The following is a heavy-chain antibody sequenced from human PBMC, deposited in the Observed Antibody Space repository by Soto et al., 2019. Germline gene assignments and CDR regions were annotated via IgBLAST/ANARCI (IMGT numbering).Heavy chain of an antibody. V-gene: IGHV1-18*04. CDR3: ARGSGYYSPDAFDI. CDR2: ISAYNGNT. CDR1: GYTFTSYG. Sequence: ASVKVSCKASGYTFTSYGISWVRQAPGQGLEWMGWISAYNGNTNYAQNLQGRVTMTTDTSTTTAYMELRSLRFDDTAVYYCARGSGYYSPDAFDIWGQGTMVT. J-gene: IGHJ3*02. D-gene: IGHD3-22*01.